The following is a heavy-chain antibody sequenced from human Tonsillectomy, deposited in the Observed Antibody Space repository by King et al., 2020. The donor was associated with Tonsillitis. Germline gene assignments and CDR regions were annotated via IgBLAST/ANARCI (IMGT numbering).Heavy chain of an antibody. J-gene: IGHJ4*02. CDR1: GGTFSSYA. CDR2: IIPIFGTA. CDR3: AGDVRDAVAHFDY. D-gene: IGHD6-19*01. V-gene: IGHV1-69*01. Sequence: VQLVESGAEVKKPGSSVKVSCKASGGTFSSYAISWVRQAPGQGLEWMGGIIPIFGTANYAQKFQGRVTITADESTSTAYMGLSSLRSEDTAVYYCAGDVRDAVAHFDYWGQGTLVTVSS.